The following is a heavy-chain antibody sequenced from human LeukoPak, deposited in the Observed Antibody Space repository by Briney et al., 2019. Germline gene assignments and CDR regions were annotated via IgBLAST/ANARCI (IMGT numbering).Heavy chain of an antibody. V-gene: IGHV3-21*01. CDR1: GFTFSSYS. Sequence: KSGGSLRLSCAASGFTFSSYSMNWVRQAPGKGLEWVSSISSSSSYIYYADSVKGRFTISRDNAKNSLYLQMNSLRAEDTAVYYCATDSSSWYGEGYWGQGTLVTVSS. J-gene: IGHJ4*02. CDR2: ISSSSSYI. CDR3: ATDSSSWYGEGY. D-gene: IGHD6-13*01.